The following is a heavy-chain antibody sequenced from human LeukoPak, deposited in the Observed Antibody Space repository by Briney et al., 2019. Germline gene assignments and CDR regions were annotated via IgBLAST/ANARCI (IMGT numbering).Heavy chain of an antibody. Sequence: GRSLRLSCAASGFTFNISAMSWVRQAPGKGLECVSLISGSGGSTYYADSVNGRFTISRDNSKHTLYLQMNSLRGKQTSVYYCAKLGKAARFHLFPYYFDYWGQGTLVTVSS. CDR2: ISGSGGST. CDR3: AKLGKAARFHLFPYYFDY. D-gene: IGHD6-6*01. V-gene: IGHV3-23*01. J-gene: IGHJ4*02. CDR1: GFTFNISA.